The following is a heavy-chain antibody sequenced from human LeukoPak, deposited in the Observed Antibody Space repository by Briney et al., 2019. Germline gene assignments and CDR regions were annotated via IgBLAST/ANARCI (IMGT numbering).Heavy chain of an antibody. CDR2: ISAYNGNT. Sequence: RASVKLSCNASGYTFTRCGIRWVRQAPGQGREWRGWISAYNGNTNYAQKLQGRVTMTTDTSTSTAYMELRSLRSDDTAVYYCARVEGSASMVRGVIRYFDYWGQGTLVTVSS. CDR3: ARVEGSASMVRGVIRYFDY. CDR1: GYTFTRCG. D-gene: IGHD3-10*01. V-gene: IGHV1-18*01. J-gene: IGHJ4*02.